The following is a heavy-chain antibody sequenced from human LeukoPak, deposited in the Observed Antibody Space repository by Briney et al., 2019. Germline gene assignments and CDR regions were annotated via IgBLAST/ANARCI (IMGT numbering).Heavy chain of an antibody. D-gene: IGHD5-24*01. CDR3: ARHAMGWLQLDYYYYGMDV. CDR2: INPNSGGT. J-gene: IGHJ6*02. Sequence: ASVKVSCKASGYTFTRYDINWVRQAPGQGLEWMGWINPNSGGTNYAQKFQGWVTMTRDTSISTAYMELSRLRSDDTAVYHCARHAMGWLQLDYYYYGMDVWGQGTTVTVSS. V-gene: IGHV1-2*04. CDR1: GYTFTRYD.